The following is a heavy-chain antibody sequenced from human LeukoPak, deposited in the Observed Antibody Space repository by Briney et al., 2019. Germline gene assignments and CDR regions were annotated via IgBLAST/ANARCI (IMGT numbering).Heavy chain of an antibody. CDR3: ARSEYPHWYFDL. CDR1: GYTFTGYY. D-gene: IGHD2-2*01. V-gene: IGHV1-2*02. CDR2: INPNSGGT. J-gene: IGHJ2*01. Sequence: ASVKVSCKASGYTFTGYYMHWVRQAPGQGLEWMGWINPNSGGTNYAQKFQGRVTMTRDTSISTAYMEPSRLRSDDTAVYSCARSEYPHWYFDLWGRGTLVTVSS.